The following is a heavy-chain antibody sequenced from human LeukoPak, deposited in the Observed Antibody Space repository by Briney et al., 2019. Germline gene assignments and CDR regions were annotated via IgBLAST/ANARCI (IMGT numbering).Heavy chain of an antibody. J-gene: IGHJ4*02. CDR1: GGSLRDHY. CDR2: INDSGST. D-gene: IGHD2-15*01. V-gene: IGHV4-34*01. Sequence: PSETLSLTCAVSGGSLRDHYWRWLREVPGKGGEWIGEINDSGSTNYNTSLEGRVTLSVDPSKNQFSLKMRSVTAADTSVYYCARPYCSRGSCYRDFDYWGQGTLVTVSS. CDR3: ARPYCSRGSCYRDFDY.